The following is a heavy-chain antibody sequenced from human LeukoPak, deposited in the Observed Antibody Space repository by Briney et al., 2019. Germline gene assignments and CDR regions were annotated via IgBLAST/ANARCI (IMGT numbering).Heavy chain of an antibody. CDR3: AKAPPVVVVPAA. Sequence: GGSLRLSCAASGFTFRSHALTWVRQAPGKGLEWVSAISSTGGSTYYADSVKGRFTISRDNSKNTLYLQMNSLRAEDTAVYYCAKAPPVVVVPAAWGQGTLVTVSS. CDR2: ISSTGGST. CDR1: GFTFRSHA. D-gene: IGHD2-2*01. J-gene: IGHJ5*02. V-gene: IGHV3-23*01.